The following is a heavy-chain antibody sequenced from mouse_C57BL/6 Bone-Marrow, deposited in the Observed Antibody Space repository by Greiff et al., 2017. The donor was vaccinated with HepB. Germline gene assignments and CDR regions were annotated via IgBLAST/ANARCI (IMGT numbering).Heavy chain of an antibody. Sequence: VQLQQPGAELVKPGASVKLSCKASGYTFTSYWMQWVKQRPGQGLEWIGEIDPSDSYTNYNQKFKGKATLTVDTSSSTAYMQLSILTSEDSAVYYCARGVSSGSWFAYWGQGTLVTVSA. D-gene: IGHD3-2*02. V-gene: IGHV1-50*01. J-gene: IGHJ3*01. CDR3: ARGVSSGSWFAY. CDR2: IDPSDSYT. CDR1: GYTFTSYW.